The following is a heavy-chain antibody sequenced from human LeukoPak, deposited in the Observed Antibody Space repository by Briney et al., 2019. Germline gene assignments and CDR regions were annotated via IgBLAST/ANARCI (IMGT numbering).Heavy chain of an antibody. D-gene: IGHD6-19*01. Sequence: SETLSLTCTVSGGSISSYYWSWIRQPPGKGLEWIGYIYYSGSTNYNPSLKSRVTISVDASKNQFSLKLSSVTAADTAVYYCARGHLRGSSGEDYYYYYGMDVWGQGTTVTVSS. CDR1: GGSISSYY. CDR2: IYYSGST. V-gene: IGHV4-59*01. CDR3: ARGHLRGSSGEDYYYYYGMDV. J-gene: IGHJ6*02.